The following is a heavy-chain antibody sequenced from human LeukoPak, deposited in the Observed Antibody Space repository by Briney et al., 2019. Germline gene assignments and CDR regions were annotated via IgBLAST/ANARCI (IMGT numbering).Heavy chain of an antibody. D-gene: IGHD1-14*01. V-gene: IGHV3-53*01. CDR3: ARRPGN. Sequence: PGGSLRLSCVASGFAVGRNYMSWVRQAPGKGLECVSLIYSGGAIRYADSVKGRFTISRDSSKNTLFLQMNDLTVEDTARYYCARRPGNWGQGILVTVSS. J-gene: IGHJ4*02. CDR1: GFAVGRNY. CDR2: IYSGGAI.